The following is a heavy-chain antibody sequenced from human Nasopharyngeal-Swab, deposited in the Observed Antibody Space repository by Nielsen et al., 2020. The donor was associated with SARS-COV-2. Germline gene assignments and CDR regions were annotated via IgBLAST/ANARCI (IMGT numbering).Heavy chain of an antibody. D-gene: IGHD5-12*01. CDR3: ARTVDIVATISWAGYYYYGMDV. J-gene: IGHJ6*02. CDR2: IIPIFGTA. V-gene: IGHV1-69*06. Sequence: WVRRAPGQGLEWMGGIIPIFGTANYAQKFQGRVTITADKSTSTAYMELSSLRSEDTAVYYCARTVDIVATISWAGYYYYGMDVWGQGTTVTVSS.